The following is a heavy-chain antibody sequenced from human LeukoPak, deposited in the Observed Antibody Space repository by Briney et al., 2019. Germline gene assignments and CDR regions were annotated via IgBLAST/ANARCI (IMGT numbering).Heavy chain of an antibody. CDR2: ISAYNGNT. CDR1: GYTFTSYG. V-gene: IGHV1-18*01. Sequence: ASVKVSCKASGYTFTSYGISWVRQAPGQGLEWMGWISAYNGNTNYAQKLQGRVTMTTDTSTSTAYKELRSLRSDDTAVYYCARADTAMVRGYFDYWGQGTLVTVSS. J-gene: IGHJ4*02. CDR3: ARADTAMVRGYFDY. D-gene: IGHD5-18*01.